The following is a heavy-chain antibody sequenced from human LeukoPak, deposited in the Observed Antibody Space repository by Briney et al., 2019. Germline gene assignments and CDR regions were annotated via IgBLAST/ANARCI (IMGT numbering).Heavy chain of an antibody. CDR1: DYSVSSGYY. J-gene: IGHJ4*02. CDR3: ARGPPKGHDDSSDYYVPACFDY. D-gene: IGHD3-22*01. Sequence: SETLSLTCSVSDYSVSSGYYWGWIRQPPGKGLEWIGSMEWIGSIYHSGSAYYNPSLKSRVTISVDTSKNQFSLKLSSVTAADTAVYYCARGPPKGHDDSSDYYVPACFDYRGQGTLVTVSS. V-gene: IGHV4-38-2*02. CDR2: IYHSGSA.